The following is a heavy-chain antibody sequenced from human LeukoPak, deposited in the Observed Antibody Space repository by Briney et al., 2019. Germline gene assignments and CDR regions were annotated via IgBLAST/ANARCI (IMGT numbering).Heavy chain of an antibody. D-gene: IGHD3-10*01. Sequence: GGSLRLSCAASGFTVSSNYMSWVRQAPGKGLEWVSVIYSGGSTYYADSVKGRFTISRDNSKNTLYLQMNSLRAEDTAVYYCAGDRALWFGEAYGMDVWGQGTTVTVSS. CDR2: IYSGGST. J-gene: IGHJ6*02. CDR3: AGDRALWFGEAYGMDV. V-gene: IGHV3-66*01. CDR1: GFTVSSNY.